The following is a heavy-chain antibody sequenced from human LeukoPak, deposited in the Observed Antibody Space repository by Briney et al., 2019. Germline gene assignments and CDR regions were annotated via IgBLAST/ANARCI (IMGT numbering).Heavy chain of an antibody. CDR3: ARTGEMATVYYYYYMDV. V-gene: IGHV1-69*05. CDR2: IIPIFGTA. CDR1: GGTFSSYA. D-gene: IGHD5-24*01. J-gene: IGHJ6*03. Sequence: SVKVSCRASGGTFSSYAISWVRQAPGQGLEWMGGIIPIFGTANYAQEFQGRVTITTDESTSTAYMELSSLRSEDTAVYYCARTGEMATVYYYYYMDVWGKGTTVTVSS.